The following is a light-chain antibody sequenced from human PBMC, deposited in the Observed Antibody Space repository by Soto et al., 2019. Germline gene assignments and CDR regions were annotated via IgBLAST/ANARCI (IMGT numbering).Light chain of an antibody. V-gene: IGKV1-39*01. Sequence: DIQLTQSPSSLSASVGDRVTISCRASQNINTYLNWYQLKPGKAPKLLIFASSTLQSGVPSRFSGSGSGADFSLTISSLQPEDFATYYCQQSYSTIVSFGGGTRVELK. CDR3: QQSYSTIVS. J-gene: IGKJ4*01. CDR1: QNINTY. CDR2: ASS.